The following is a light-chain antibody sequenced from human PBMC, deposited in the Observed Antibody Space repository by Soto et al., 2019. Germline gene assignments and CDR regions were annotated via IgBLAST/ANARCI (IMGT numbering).Light chain of an antibody. Sequence: DVVMTQSPLSLPVTLGQPASISCRSTHSLDYSDGNTYLSWFQQRLGQSPRRLIYQVSDRDSGVPDRFSGNGSGTDFTLKISRVEAGDVGIYYCMQGTHWPYTFGQGTKLEIK. CDR2: QVS. CDR3: MQGTHWPYT. V-gene: IGKV2-30*01. CDR1: HSLDYSDGNTY. J-gene: IGKJ2*01.